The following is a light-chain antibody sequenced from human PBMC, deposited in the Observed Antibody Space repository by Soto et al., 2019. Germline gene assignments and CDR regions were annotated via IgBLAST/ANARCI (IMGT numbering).Light chain of an antibody. J-gene: IGKJ2*01. CDR3: LRRSNRTPT. CDR2: DTS. CDR1: QSVSDF. V-gene: IGKV3-11*01. Sequence: EIVLTQSPATLSLSPGERATLSCRASQSVSDFLAWYQQKPGQDPRLPIYDTSTRATGIQARFSGSGSGTKVPLTINTLEPEDFAVYYCLRRSNRTPTFGEGTKLEI.